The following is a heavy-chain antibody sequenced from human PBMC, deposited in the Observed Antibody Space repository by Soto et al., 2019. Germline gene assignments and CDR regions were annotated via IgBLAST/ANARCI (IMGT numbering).Heavy chain of an antibody. D-gene: IGHD4-17*01. CDR1: GFTFSSYA. CDR3: SKDRGGNTVDYFDY. V-gene: IGHV3-23*01. Sequence: GGSLRLSCAASGFTFSSYAMSWVRQAPEKGLEWVSLISGSGGGTYYADSVKGRFTISRDNSKNTLYLQMNSLRAEDTAVYYCSKDRGGNTVDYFDYWGQGXLVTVSS. CDR2: ISGSGGGT. J-gene: IGHJ4*02.